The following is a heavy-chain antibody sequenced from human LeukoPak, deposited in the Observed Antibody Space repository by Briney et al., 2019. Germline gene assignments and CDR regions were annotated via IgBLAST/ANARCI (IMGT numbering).Heavy chain of an antibody. V-gene: IGHV3-21*01. CDR2: ISSSSYI. CDR3: ARDPHIAARPWNLYYYMDV. CDR1: GFTFSSYC. D-gene: IGHD6-6*01. Sequence: GGSLRLSCAASGFTFSSYCMNWVRQAPGKGLEWVSSISSSSYIYYADSVKGRFTISRDNAKNSLYLQMNSLRAEDTAVYYWARDPHIAARPWNLYYYMDVWGKGTTVTVSS. J-gene: IGHJ6*03.